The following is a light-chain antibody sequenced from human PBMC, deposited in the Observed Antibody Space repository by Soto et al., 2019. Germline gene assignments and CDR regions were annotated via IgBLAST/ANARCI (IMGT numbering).Light chain of an antibody. Sequence: QSALTQPPSASGSPGQSVTISCTGTSSDVGGYNYVSWYQQHPGKAPKLMISEVSKRPSGVPDRFSGSKSGNTASLTVSGLQAEDEADYYCQAWDSSTVVFGGGTKLTVL. J-gene: IGLJ2*01. CDR3: QAWDSSTVV. CDR2: EVS. CDR1: SSDVGGYNY. V-gene: IGLV2-8*01.